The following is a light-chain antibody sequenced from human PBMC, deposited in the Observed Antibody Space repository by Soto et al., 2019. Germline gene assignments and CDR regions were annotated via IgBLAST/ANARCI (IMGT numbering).Light chain of an antibody. CDR3: QQYYSYWT. CDR1: QTISNW. Sequence: DIQMTQSPSTLSSSVGDKVTITCRASQTISNWLAWYQQKPGKAPKLLIYDASSLEGGVPSRFSGSGSGTEFTLTLSSLQPDDFATYYCQQYYSYWTFGQVTKVDIK. V-gene: IGKV1-5*01. J-gene: IGKJ1*01. CDR2: DAS.